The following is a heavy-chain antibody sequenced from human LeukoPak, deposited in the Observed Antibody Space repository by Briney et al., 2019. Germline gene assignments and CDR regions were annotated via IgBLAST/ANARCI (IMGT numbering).Heavy chain of an antibody. J-gene: IGHJ6*03. CDR3: AKTWRGRGYYGYGPSEYFYYMDV. Sequence: GGSLRLSCEASGFTFSTYGINRVRQAPGKGLEWVSAISGSGGSTYYADSVKGRFTISRDNSKNTLWLQMNSLKGEDTAVYYCAKTWRGRGYYGYGPSEYFYYMDVWGKGTTVTISS. CDR1: GFTFSTYG. D-gene: IGHD3-10*01. V-gene: IGHV3-23*01. CDR2: ISGSGGST.